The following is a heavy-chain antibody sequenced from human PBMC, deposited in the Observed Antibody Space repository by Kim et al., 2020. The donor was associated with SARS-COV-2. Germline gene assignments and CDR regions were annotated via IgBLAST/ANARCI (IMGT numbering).Heavy chain of an antibody. CDR2: IYYSGST. CDR3: ARSGYAWRGPYGMDV. Sequence: SETLSLTCTVSGGSISSYYWSWIRQPPGKGLEWIGYIYYSGSTNYNPSLKSRVTISVDTSKNQFSLKLSSVTAADTAVYYCARSGYAWRGPYGMDVWGQG. V-gene: IGHV4-59*13. D-gene: IGHD5-12*01. CDR1: GGSISSYY. J-gene: IGHJ6*02.